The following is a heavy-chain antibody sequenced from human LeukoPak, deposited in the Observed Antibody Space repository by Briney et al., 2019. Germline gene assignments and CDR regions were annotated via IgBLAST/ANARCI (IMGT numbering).Heavy chain of an antibody. J-gene: IGHJ4*02. D-gene: IGHD2-2*01. CDR1: GFTFDDYA. CDR2: ISWNSGSI. V-gene: IGHV3-9*01. CDR3: APFTPVPAAMGY. Sequence: GGSLRLSCAASGFTFDDYAMHWVRQAPGKGLEWVSGISWNSGSIGYADSVKGRFTISRDNAKNSLYLQMNSLRAEDTALYYCAPFTPVPAAMGYWGQGTLVTVSS.